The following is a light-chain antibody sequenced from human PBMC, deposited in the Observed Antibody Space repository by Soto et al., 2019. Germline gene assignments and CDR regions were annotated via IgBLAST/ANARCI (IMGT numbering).Light chain of an antibody. J-gene: IGLJ1*01. CDR1: SSDVGGYNY. CDR3: SSYAGSAWV. V-gene: IGLV2-8*01. Sequence: QSVLTQPPSASGSPGQSVTISCTGTSSDVGGYNYVSWYQQHPGKAPKLMIYEVSKRPSGVPDRFSGSKSGNTASLTVSGLQAEDEADYYCSSYAGSAWVFGTGTKLTVL. CDR2: EVS.